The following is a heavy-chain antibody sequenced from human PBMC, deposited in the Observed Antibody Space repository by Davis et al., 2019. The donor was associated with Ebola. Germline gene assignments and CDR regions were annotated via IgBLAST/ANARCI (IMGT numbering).Heavy chain of an antibody. Sequence: PSETLSLTCAAYGGSFSGYYWSWIRQPPGKGLEWIGEINHSGSTNYNPSLKSRVTISVDTSKNQFSLKLSSVTAADTAVYYCAGDIVVVPAARAEYFQHWGQGTLVTVSS. D-gene: IGHD2-2*01. V-gene: IGHV4-34*01. CDR3: AGDIVVVPAARAEYFQH. CDR1: GGSFSGYY. CDR2: INHSGST. J-gene: IGHJ1*01.